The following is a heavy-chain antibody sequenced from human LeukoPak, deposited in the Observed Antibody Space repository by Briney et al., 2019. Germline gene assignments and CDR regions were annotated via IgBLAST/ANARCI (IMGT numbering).Heavy chain of an antibody. D-gene: IGHD2-15*01. Sequence: GESLKISCKGSGYSFTSYWIGWVRQMPGKGLEWMGIIYPGDSDTRYSPSFQGQVTISADKSISTAYLQWSSLKASDTAMYYCARLSPYCSGGSCSGALWFDPWGQGTLVTVSS. CDR2: IYPGDSDT. J-gene: IGHJ5*02. V-gene: IGHV5-51*01. CDR1: GYSFTSYW. CDR3: ARLSPYCSGGSCSGALWFDP.